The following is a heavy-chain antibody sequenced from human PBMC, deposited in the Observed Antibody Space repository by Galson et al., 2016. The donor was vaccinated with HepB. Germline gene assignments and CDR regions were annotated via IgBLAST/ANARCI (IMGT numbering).Heavy chain of an antibody. J-gene: IGHJ6*02. CDR2: ISGSGTNT. CDR1: GFTFSNYV. D-gene: IGHD2-21*02. V-gene: IGHV3-23*01. Sequence: SLRLSCAASGFTFSNYVMNWVRQAPGKGLEWVSAISGSGTNTYYEDSVKGRFTISRDNSKNTLFLQMNRLRAEDTAVYYCAKSLLGVTLVSYYYGMDVWGQGTTVTVSS. CDR3: AKSLLGVTLVSYYYGMDV.